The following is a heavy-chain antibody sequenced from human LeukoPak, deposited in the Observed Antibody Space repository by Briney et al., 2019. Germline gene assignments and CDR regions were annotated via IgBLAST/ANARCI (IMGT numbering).Heavy chain of an antibody. J-gene: IGHJ4*02. Sequence: SETLSLTCTVSGGSISSYYWSWIRQPPGKGLEWIGYIYYSGSTNYNPSLKSRVTISVDTSKNQFSLKLSSVTAADTAVYYCARDLDIALGYWGQGTLVTVSS. CDR3: ARDLDIALGY. V-gene: IGHV4-59*01. CDR1: GGSISSYY. D-gene: IGHD2-2*03. CDR2: IYYSGST.